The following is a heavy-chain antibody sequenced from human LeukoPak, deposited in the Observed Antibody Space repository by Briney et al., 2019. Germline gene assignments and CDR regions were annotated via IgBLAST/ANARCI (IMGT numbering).Heavy chain of an antibody. V-gene: IGHV3-48*03. CDR1: GISFSGFE. J-gene: IGHJ4*02. Sequence: PGGSLRLSCVASGISFSGFEMNWVRQAPGKGPEWVSHISASGSTTFHADSVKGRFTISRDDATSSLYLQMNSLRAEDTAIYSCARVPSPTYGSGSHDTDFWGQGTLVTVSS. CDR2: ISASGSTT. CDR3: ARVPSPTYGSGSHDTDF. D-gene: IGHD3-10*01.